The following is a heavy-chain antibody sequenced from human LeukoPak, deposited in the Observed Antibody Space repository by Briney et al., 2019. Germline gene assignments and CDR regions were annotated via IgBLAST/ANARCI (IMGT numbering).Heavy chain of an antibody. CDR3: AKEGIAVAGGAFDI. V-gene: IGHV3-43*02. CDR1: GFTFDDYA. CDR2: ISGDGGST. D-gene: IGHD6-19*01. Sequence: PGGSLRLSCAASGFTFDDYAMHWVRQAPGKGLEWVSLISGDGGSTYYADSVKGRFTISRDSSKNSLYLQMNSLRTEDTALYYCAKEGIAVAGGAFDIWGQGTMVTVSS. J-gene: IGHJ3*02.